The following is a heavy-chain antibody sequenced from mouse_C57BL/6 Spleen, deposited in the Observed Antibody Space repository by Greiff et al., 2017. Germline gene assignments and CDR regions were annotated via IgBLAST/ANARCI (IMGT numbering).Heavy chain of an antibody. V-gene: IGHV5-16*01. CDR2: INYDGSST. J-gene: IGHJ2*01. Sequence: EVKLVESEGGLVQPGSSMKLSCTASGFTFSDYYMAWVRQVPEKGLEWVANINYDGSSTYYLDSLKSRFIISRDNAKNILYLQMSSLKSEDTATYYCARFVFTYFDYWGQGTTLTVSS. CDR1: GFTFSDYY. CDR3: ARFVFTYFDY.